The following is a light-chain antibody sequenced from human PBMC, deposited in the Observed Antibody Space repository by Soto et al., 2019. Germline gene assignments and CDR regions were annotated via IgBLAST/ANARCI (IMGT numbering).Light chain of an antibody. Sequence: DIQMTQSPSTLSASVGDRVTITCRASQGINSYFTWYQQKPGKAPKLLIYLASTLQSGVPSRFSGSGSGTDFSLTISSLQPEDVATYYCQYLNSHPLSFGGGTKVDIK. J-gene: IGKJ4*01. CDR2: LAS. CDR1: QGINSY. CDR3: QYLNSHPLS. V-gene: IGKV1-9*01.